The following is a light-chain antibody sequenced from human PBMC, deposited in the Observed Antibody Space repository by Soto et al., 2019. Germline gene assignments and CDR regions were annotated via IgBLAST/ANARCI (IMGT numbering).Light chain of an antibody. V-gene: IGKV3-15*01. CDR2: GAS. J-gene: IGKJ1*01. CDR3: QQYHNAGST. CDR1: QSVSNN. Sequence: IVMTQSPATLSVSPGGRASLSCRASQSVSNNLAWYQQKPGQAPRLLIYGASTRAASIPGRFSGSGSGTEFTLIISSLQSDDFAFYYCQQYHNAGSTFGQGTNVEI.